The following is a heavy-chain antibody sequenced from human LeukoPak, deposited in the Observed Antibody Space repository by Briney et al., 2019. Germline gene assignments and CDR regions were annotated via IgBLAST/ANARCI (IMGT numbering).Heavy chain of an antibody. V-gene: IGHV3-48*03. CDR3: AELGITMVGGV. CDR1: GFTFSSYE. CDR2: ISSSGSTI. D-gene: IGHD3-10*02. J-gene: IGHJ6*04. Sequence: GGSLRLSCAASGFTFSSYEMNWVRQAPGKGLEWVSYISSSGSTIYYADSAKGRFTISRDNAKNSLYLQMNSLRAEDTAVYYCAELGITMVGGVWGKGTTVTISS.